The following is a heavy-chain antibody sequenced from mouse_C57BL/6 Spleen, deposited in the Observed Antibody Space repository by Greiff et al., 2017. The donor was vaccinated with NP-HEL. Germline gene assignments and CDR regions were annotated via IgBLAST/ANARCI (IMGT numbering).Heavy chain of an antibody. Sequence: QVQLQQPGAELVRPGTSVKLSCKASGYTFTSYWMHWVKQRPGQGLEWIGVIDPSDSYTNYNQKFKGKATLTVDTSSSTAYMQLSSLTSEDSAVYYCARSNYYGRNFDVWGKGTTVTVSS. CDR3: ARSNYYGRNFDV. D-gene: IGHD1-1*01. J-gene: IGHJ1*03. V-gene: IGHV1-59*01. CDR1: GYTFTSYW. CDR2: IDPSDSYT.